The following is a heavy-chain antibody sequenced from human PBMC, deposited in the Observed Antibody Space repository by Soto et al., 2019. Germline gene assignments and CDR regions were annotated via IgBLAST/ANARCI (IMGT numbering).Heavy chain of an antibody. Sequence: SETLSLTCTVSGGSISSYYWSWIRHPPGKGLEWIGSIYYSGSTYYNPSLKSRVTISVDTSKNQFSLKLSSVTAADTAVYYCARQPGIAVAGTFNWGQGTLVTVSS. J-gene: IGHJ4*02. D-gene: IGHD6-19*01. V-gene: IGHV4-59*08. CDR1: GGSISSYY. CDR2: IYYSGST. CDR3: ARQPGIAVAGTFN.